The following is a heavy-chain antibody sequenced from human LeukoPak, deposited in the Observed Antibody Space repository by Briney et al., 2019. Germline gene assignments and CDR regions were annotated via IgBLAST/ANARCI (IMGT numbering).Heavy chain of an antibody. Sequence: PSETLSLTCAVSGGSFSGYYWSWIRQPPGKGLEWIGEINHSGSTNYNPSLKSRVTISVDKSKSQFSLNLTSVSAADTAVYYCARGDDYYLAFDIWGQGTMVTVSS. J-gene: IGHJ3*02. V-gene: IGHV4-34*01. CDR2: INHSGST. D-gene: IGHD3-22*01. CDR1: GGSFSGYY. CDR3: ARGDDYYLAFDI.